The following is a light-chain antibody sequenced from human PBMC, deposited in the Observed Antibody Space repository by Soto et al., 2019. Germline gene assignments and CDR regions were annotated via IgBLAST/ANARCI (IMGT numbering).Light chain of an antibody. Sequence: QSALTQPPSVSGSPGQSVTISCTGTNSDVGSYNRVSWYQRPPGTAPKLIIYEVSNRPSRVPDRFSGSKSGNTASLTISGLQAEDEADYYCSSYISSSTSVVFGGGTKLTVL. CDR1: NSDVGSYNR. CDR2: EVS. V-gene: IGLV2-18*02. CDR3: SSYISSSTSVV. J-gene: IGLJ2*01.